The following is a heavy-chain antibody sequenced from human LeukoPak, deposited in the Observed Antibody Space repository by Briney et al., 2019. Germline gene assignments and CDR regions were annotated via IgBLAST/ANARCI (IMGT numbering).Heavy chain of an antibody. CDR2: IYHTGNI. CDR1: GASITSYY. J-gene: IGHJ3*01. D-gene: IGHD3-16*01. V-gene: IGHV4-59*08. CDR3: ARGGSGYDAFVV. Sequence: SETLSLTCAVSGASITSYYWTWIRQPPGKGLEWLGYIYHTGNIKYNPSLNSRVTISVDTSKNQFSLKLSSVTAADTAVYYCARGGSGYDAFVVWGQGTMVTVSS.